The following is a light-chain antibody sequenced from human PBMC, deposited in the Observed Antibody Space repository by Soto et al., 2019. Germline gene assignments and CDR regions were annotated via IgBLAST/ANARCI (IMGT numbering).Light chain of an antibody. J-gene: IGKJ4*01. CDR1: QSVRSNY. CDR3: QQYDNSPPLT. Sequence: EIVLTQSPGTLSLSPGDRATLSCRASQSVRSNYLAWYQQKPGQAPRLLLYGASSRATGIPDRFSGSGSGTDFTLTISRLEPEDCAVYYCQQYDNSPPLTFGGGTKVEIK. CDR2: GAS. V-gene: IGKV3-20*01.